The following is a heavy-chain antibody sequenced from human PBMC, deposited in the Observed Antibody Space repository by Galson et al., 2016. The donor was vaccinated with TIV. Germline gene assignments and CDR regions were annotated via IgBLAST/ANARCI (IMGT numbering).Heavy chain of an antibody. CDR2: IFPSDSDT. CDR3: ARLDSRGFQL. J-gene: IGHJ1*01. Sequence: QSGAEVKKPGQSLKISCTGFGYSFTRNWIGWVRQMPGKGLEMMGIIFPSDSDTRYSPSFQGQVTISVDKSSSIAYLQWGSLKASDTAMYYCARLDSRGFQLWGQGTLVTVAS. D-gene: IGHD3-22*01. V-gene: IGHV5-51*03. CDR1: GYSFTRNW.